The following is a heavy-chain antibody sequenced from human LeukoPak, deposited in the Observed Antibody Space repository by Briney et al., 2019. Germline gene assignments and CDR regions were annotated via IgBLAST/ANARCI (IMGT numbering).Heavy chain of an antibody. CDR1: GGSISSYY. CDR3: AGTAMASFDY. CDR2: IYYSGST. V-gene: IGHV4-59*08. J-gene: IGHJ4*02. D-gene: IGHD5-18*01. Sequence: PSETLSLTCTVSGGSISSYYWSWIRQPPGKGLEWIGYIYYSGSTNYNPSLKSRVTISVDTSKNQFSLKLSSVTAADAAVYYCAGTAMASFDYWGQGTLVTVSS.